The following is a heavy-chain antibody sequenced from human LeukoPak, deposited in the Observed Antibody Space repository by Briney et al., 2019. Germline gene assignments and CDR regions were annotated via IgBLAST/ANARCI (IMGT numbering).Heavy chain of an antibody. CDR2: ISSSSSTI. J-gene: IGHJ3*02. Sequence: GGSLRLSCAASGFTFSSYSMNWVRQAPGKGLEWVSYISSSSSTIYYADSVKGRFTISRDNAKNSLYLQMNSLRAEDTAVYYCAREEMGATNHAFDIWGQGTMVTVSS. V-gene: IGHV3-48*04. D-gene: IGHD1-26*01. CDR3: AREEMGATNHAFDI. CDR1: GFTFSSYS.